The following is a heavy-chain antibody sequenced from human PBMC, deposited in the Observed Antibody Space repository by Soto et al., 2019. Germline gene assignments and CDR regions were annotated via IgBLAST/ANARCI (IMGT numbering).Heavy chain of an antibody. V-gene: IGHV4-38-2*01. CDR3: ARVAYYDSSGYYYYFDY. CDR2: ISHSGST. J-gene: IGHJ4*02. Sequence: TLSLTCAVSGYSIRSGYVWGWVRQPPGKGLEWIGSISHSGSTYYNPSLKSRVTISADTSKNQFSLKLSSVAAADTAVYYCARVAYYDSSGYYYYFDYWGQGTLVTVSS. CDR1: GYSIRSGYV. D-gene: IGHD3-22*01.